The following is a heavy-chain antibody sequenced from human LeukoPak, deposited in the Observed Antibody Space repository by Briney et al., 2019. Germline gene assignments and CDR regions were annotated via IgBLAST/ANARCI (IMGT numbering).Heavy chain of an antibody. J-gene: IGHJ3*02. CDR3: ARRRYYYDSSGYSHDAFDS. CDR2: IYYSGST. CDR1: GGSISSYY. Sequence: VKPSETLSLTCTVSGGSISSYYWGWIRQPPGTGLEWIGYIYYSGSTNYNPSLKSRVTISVDTSKNQFSLKLSSVTAADTAEYYCARRRYYYDSSGYSHDAFDSWGQGTMATVSA. V-gene: IGHV4-59*08. D-gene: IGHD3-22*01.